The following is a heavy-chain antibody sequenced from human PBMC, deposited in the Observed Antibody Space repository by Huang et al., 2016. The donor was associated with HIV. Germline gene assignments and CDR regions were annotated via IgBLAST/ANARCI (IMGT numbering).Heavy chain of an antibody. CDR1: GGSFRNFA. CDR2: IIPTLGTA. V-gene: IGHV1-69*01. Sequence: QVQLVQSGAEVKKPGSSVKVSCKASGGSFRNFAIGWVRQAPGQGLEWVGGIIPTLGTANYVQKFQGRVTIIADESTSTAYMELSSLRSEDTAVYYCATVDYYDTSGPQRGYFDNWGQGTLVTVSS. CDR3: ATVDYYDTSGPQRGYFDN. D-gene: IGHD3-22*01. J-gene: IGHJ4*02.